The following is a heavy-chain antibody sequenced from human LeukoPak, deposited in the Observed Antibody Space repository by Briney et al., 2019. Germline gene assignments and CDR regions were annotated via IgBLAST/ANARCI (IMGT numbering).Heavy chain of an antibody. D-gene: IGHD3-22*01. CDR2: INWNGGST. CDR1: GFTFDDYG. CDR3: ARDPGWDSSGFWFDP. J-gene: IGHJ5*02. Sequence: GGSLRLSCAASGFTFDDYGMNWVRQGPGKGLEWVASINWNGGSTGYADSVKGRFTISRDNAKNSLCLQMNSLRAEDTALYYCARDPGWDSSGFWFDPWGQGTLVTVSS. V-gene: IGHV3-20*04.